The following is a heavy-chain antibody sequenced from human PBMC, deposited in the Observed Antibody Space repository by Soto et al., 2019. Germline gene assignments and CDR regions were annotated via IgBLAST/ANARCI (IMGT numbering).Heavy chain of an antibody. V-gene: IGHV4-30-4*01. CDR1: GASISRGHYS. J-gene: IGHJ4*02. Sequence: QLQLQESGPGLVKPSQTLTLTCLSNGASISRGHYSWNWIRQSPGKGLEWLGYIYASGSTQNSPSLQTRATLSVDTTQNNFSLRLASVTAADSGIYYCAREGLGMVGFDCWGPGTLVSVSS. CDR3: AREGLGMVGFDC. D-gene: IGHD2-8*01. CDR2: IYASGST.